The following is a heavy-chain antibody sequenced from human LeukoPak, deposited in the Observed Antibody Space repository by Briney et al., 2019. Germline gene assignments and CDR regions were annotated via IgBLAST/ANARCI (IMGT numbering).Heavy chain of an antibody. Sequence: SETLSLTCAVSGGSINSDNYYWGWIRQPPGKGLEWIGSVFYSGNTYYSPSLKSRLSISVDTRKNQFSLKLSSVTAADTAVYYCARHKGGTRSYFDDWGQGTLVTVSS. J-gene: IGHJ4*02. D-gene: IGHD3-10*01. V-gene: IGHV4-39*01. CDR2: VFYSGNT. CDR1: GGSINSDNYY. CDR3: ARHKGGTRSYFDD.